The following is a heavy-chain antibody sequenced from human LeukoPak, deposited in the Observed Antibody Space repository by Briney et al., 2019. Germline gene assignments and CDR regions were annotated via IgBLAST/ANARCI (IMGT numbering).Heavy chain of an antibody. CDR1: GLTFSSYT. J-gene: IGHJ4*02. D-gene: IGHD3-9*01. V-gene: IGHV3-21*01. CDR3: ARSGILTGFDY. Sequence: GGSLRLSCAASGLTFSSYTMNWVRQALGNGLEWVSSISSSSTYIYYADSLKGRFTISRDNAKDSLSLQLNSLRAEDTAVYYCARSGILTGFDYWGQGTLVTVSS. CDR2: ISSSSTYI.